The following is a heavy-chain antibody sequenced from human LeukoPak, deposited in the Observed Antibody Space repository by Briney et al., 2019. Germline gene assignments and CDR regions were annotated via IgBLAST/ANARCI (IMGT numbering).Heavy chain of an antibody. J-gene: IGHJ4*02. D-gene: IGHD1-26*01. CDR1: GGSFSGYY. CDR2: INHSGST. V-gene: IGHV4-34*01. CDR3: ARSGSYGGDY. Sequence: SETLSLTCAVYGGSFSGYYWSWIRQPPGKGLEWFGEINHSGSTNYNPSLKSRVTISVDTSKNQFSLKLSSVTAADTAVYYCARSGSYGGDYWGQGTLVTVSS.